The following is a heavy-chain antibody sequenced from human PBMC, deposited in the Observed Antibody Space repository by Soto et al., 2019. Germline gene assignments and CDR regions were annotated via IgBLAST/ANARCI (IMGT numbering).Heavy chain of an antibody. CDR2: ISAYNGNT. CDR1: GYTFSSYA. Sequence: ASVKVSCKASGYTFSSYAFSWVRQAPGQGLEWMGWISAYNGNTNNANKFQGRVTMTTDTSTSTAYMELRSLRSDDTAVYYCARDVTPPDYWGQGTLVTVSS. J-gene: IGHJ4*02. CDR3: ARDVTPPDY. V-gene: IGHV1-18*01.